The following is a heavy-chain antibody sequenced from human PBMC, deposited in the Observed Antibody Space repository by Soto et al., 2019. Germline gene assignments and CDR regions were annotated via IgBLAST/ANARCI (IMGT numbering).Heavy chain of an antibody. CDR3: ARLRWEQPWVFDY. CDR1: VGSFSCYY. CDR2: INHSGGT. D-gene: IGHD1-26*01. V-gene: IGHV4-34*01. J-gene: IGHJ4*02. Sequence: LXLTCAVYVGSFSCYYCSWIRQPPVKGLEWIGEINHSGGTNYNPSLKSRVTISVDTSKNQFSLKLSSVTAADTAVFYCARLRWEQPWVFDYWGQGTLVTVSS.